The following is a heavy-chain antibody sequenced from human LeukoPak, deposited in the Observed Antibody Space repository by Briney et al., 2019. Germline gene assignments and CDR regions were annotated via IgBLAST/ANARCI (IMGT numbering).Heavy chain of an antibody. CDR1: GGSVSSGSYY. CDR3: ARDHLSGIAVAGDY. D-gene: IGHD6-19*01. CDR2: IYYSGST. Sequence: SETLSLTCTVSGGSVSSGSYYWSWIRQPPGKGLEWIGYIYYSGSTNYNPSLKSRVTISVDTSKNQFSRKLSSVTAADTAVYYCARDHLSGIAVAGDYWGQGTLVTVS. J-gene: IGHJ4*02. V-gene: IGHV4-61*01.